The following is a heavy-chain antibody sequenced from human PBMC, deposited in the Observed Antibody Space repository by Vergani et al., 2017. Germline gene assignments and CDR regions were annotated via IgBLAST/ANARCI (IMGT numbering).Heavy chain of an antibody. Sequence: EVQLVQSGAEVKKPGESLKISCKGSGYSFTSYWIAWVRQMPGKGLEWSGVIYPGDSDTRDSPSFQGQVAISADKSISTAYLQWSSLKASDTAMYDCARHDRGLTTVTTGGMDVWGQGTTVTVSS. D-gene: IGHD4-17*01. CDR1: GYSFTSYW. V-gene: IGHV5-51*01. CDR2: IYPGDSDT. J-gene: IGHJ6*02. CDR3: ARHDRGLTTVTTGGMDV.